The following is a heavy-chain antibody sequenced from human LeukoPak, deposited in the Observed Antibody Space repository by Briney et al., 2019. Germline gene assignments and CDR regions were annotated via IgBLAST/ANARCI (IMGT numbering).Heavy chain of an antibody. CDR3: ARDQSSGWPYYYYGMDV. CDR1: GYTXTSYG. D-gene: IGHD6-19*01. Sequence: GASVKVSCKASGYTXTSYGISGVRQAPGQGLEWMGWISAYNGNTNYAQKLQGRVTMTTDTSTSTAYMELRSLRSDDTAVYYCARDQSSGWPYYYYGMDVWGQGTTVTVSS. V-gene: IGHV1-18*01. CDR2: ISAYNGNT. J-gene: IGHJ6*02.